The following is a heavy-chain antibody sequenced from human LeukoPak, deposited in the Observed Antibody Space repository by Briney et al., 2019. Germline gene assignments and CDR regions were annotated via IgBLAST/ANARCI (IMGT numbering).Heavy chain of an antibody. V-gene: IGHV3-53*01. J-gene: IGHJ4*02. D-gene: IGHD6-13*01. CDR3: AADRLSSRHWFY. Sequence: GGSLRLSCAASGFTVSSYYMSWVRQAPGKGLEWVSIIYNSGNIYYAESVKGRFTISRDNSKSTLYLQMNSLRAEDTAVYYCAADRLSSRHWFYWGQGTLVTVSS. CDR1: GFTVSSYY. CDR2: IYNSGNI.